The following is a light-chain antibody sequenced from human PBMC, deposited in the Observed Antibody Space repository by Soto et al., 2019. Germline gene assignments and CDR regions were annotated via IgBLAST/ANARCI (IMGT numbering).Light chain of an antibody. J-gene: IGKJ4*01. Sequence: EIVLTQSPGTLSLSPGETATLSCRASQTIGRNYLAWYQQKPGQAPRLLIFGTSTRATGIPDRFSGSGSGTDFTLSNSRLEPEDFSGYYCQQYANSPLLTFGGGTKVEIK. CDR2: GTS. CDR1: QTIGRNY. CDR3: QQYANSPLLT. V-gene: IGKV3-20*01.